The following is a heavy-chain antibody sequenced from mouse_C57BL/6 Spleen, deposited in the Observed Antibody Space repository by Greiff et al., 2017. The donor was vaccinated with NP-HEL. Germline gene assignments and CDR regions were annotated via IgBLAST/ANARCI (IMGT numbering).Heavy chain of an antibody. V-gene: IGHV5-6*01. D-gene: IGHD2-12*01. CDR2: ISSGGSYT. J-gene: IGHJ3*01. CDR3: ARRDSEDWFAY. Sequence: EVLLVESGGDLVKPGGSLKLSCAASGFTFSSYGMSWVRQTPDKRLEWVATISSGGSYTYYPDSLKGRSTISRDNAKNTLYLQMSSLKSEDTAMYYCARRDSEDWFAYWGQGTLVTVYA. CDR1: GFTFSSYG.